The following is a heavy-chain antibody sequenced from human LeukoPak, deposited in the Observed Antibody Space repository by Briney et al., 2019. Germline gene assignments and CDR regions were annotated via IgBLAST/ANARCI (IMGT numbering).Heavy chain of an antibody. CDR3: AREDYMDV. CDR1: GGTFSSYT. V-gene: IGHV1-69*04. Sequence: SVKVSCKASGGTFSSYTISWVRQAPGQGLEWMGRIIPILGIANYAQKFQGRVTITSDKPTSTAYMELSSLRSEDTAVYYCAREDYMDVWGKGTTVTVSS. J-gene: IGHJ6*03. CDR2: IIPILGIA.